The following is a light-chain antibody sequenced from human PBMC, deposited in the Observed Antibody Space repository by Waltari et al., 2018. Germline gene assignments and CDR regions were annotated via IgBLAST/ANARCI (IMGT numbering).Light chain of an antibody. Sequence: DIQMTQSPSTLSASVGDRVPITCRDSQSISTWLAWYPQKPGKAPNLLIQKASTLESGVPSSFSGSGSGTEFTLTISSLQPDDFATYYCQQYNTFPYNFGQGTKLEIK. V-gene: IGKV1-5*03. CDR3: QQYNTFPYN. CDR1: QSISTW. J-gene: IGKJ2*01. CDR2: KAS.